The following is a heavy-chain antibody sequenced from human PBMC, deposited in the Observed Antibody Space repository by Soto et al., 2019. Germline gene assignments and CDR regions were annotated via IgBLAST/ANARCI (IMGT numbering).Heavy chain of an antibody. J-gene: IGHJ4*02. CDR2: IYYSGTT. D-gene: IGHD3-10*01. Sequence: LETLSLTCTVSGGSINNNYWSWIRQPPGKGLEWIGYIYYSGTTNYNPSLRGRVTISVDTSKVQFSLKLSSVTAADTAVYYCARAGITMVRRIIRGYHSDYWGQGTLVSV. CDR3: ARAGITMVRRIIRGYHSDY. CDR1: GGSINNNY. V-gene: IGHV4-59*01.